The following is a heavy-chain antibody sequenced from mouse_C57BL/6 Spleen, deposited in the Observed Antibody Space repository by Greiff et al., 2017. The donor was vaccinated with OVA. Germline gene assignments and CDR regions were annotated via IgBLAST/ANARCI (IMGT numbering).Heavy chain of an antibody. CDR2: FYPGSGSI. V-gene: IGHV1-62-2*01. J-gene: IGHJ3*01. CDR1: GYTFTEYT. D-gene: IGHD1-1*01. CDR3: ARHEESLYYYGSTWFAY. Sequence: QVQLQQSGAELVKPGASVKLSCKASGYTFTEYTIHWVKQRSGQGLEWIGWFYPGSGSIKYNEKFKDKATLTADKSSSTVYMELSRLTSEDSAVYFCARHEESLYYYGSTWFAYWGQGTLVTVSA.